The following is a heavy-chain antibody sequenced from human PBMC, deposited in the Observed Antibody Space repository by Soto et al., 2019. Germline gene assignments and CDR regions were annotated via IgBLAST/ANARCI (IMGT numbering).Heavy chain of an antibody. CDR1: GGTFSSYA. Sequence: SVKISCKASGGTFSSYAISWVRQAPGQGLEWMGGIIPIFGTANYAQKFQGRVTITADKSTSTAYMELSSLRSEDTAVYYCAREAMIDHKIDYWGQGTMVTVS. CDR2: IIPIFGTA. V-gene: IGHV1-69*06. J-gene: IGHJ4*02. D-gene: IGHD3-22*01. CDR3: AREAMIDHKIDY.